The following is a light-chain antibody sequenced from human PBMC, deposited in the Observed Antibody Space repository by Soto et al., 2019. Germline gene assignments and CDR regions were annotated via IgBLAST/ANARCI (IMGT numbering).Light chain of an antibody. CDR2: AAS. CDR3: QQYITYPYA. Sequence: DIQLTQSPSFLSASVGDRVTITCRASQGISSYLAWYQQKPGKAPKLLIYAASTLQSGVPSRFSGSGSGTEFTLTISSLQPEDFATYYCQQYITYPYAFGQGTKVEIK. J-gene: IGKJ1*01. CDR1: QGISSY. V-gene: IGKV1-9*01.